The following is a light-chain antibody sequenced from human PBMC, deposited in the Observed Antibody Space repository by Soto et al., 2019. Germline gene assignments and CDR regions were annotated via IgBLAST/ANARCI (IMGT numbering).Light chain of an antibody. CDR1: QSVTSN. J-gene: IGKJ5*01. CDR2: GAS. Sequence: EVVMAQSPVTLSVSPGEGATLSCRASQSVTSNLAWYQQKPGQAPRLLIYGASTRATGIPARFSGSGSGTEFTLTISGLQSEDFAVFYCQQYGTSPLTFGQGTRLEIK. CDR3: QQYGTSPLT. V-gene: IGKV3-15*01.